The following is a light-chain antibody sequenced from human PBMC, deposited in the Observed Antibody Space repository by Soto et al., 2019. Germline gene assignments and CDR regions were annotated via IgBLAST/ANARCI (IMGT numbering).Light chain of an antibody. Sequence: DIPMTQSPSSLSASVGDRVTITCQASQDISNYLNWYQQKPGKAPKLLIYDASNLEIGVPSRFSGRGSGTDFTFTISSLQPEDIATYYCQQYDNLPPRTFGQGTKVEI. CDR2: DAS. CDR3: QQYDNLPPRT. V-gene: IGKV1-33*01. J-gene: IGKJ1*01. CDR1: QDISNY.